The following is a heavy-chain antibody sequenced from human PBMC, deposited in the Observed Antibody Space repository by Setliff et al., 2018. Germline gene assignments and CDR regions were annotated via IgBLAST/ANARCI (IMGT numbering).Heavy chain of an antibody. V-gene: IGHV1-18*01. D-gene: IGHD6-13*01. CDR2: ISAYNGNT. CDR3: ARVGSSSWLHPDVYYYYGMDV. J-gene: IGHJ6*02. Sequence: GASVEVSCKASGYTFTSYGISWVRQAPGQGLEWMGWISAYNGNTNYAQKLQGRVTMTTDTSTSTAYMELRSLRSDDTAVYYCARVGSSSWLHPDVYYYYGMDVWGQGTTVTVSS. CDR1: GYTFTSYG.